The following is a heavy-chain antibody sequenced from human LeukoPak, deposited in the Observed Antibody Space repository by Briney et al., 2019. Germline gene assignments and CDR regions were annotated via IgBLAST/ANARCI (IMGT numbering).Heavy chain of an antibody. D-gene: IGHD3-10*01. CDR2: INPHSGGT. V-gene: IGHV1-2*02. CDR3: ARRRDYYGSGSYYSNWFDP. Sequence: GASVKVSCKASGYTFTGYYMHWVRQAPGQGLEWMGGINPHSGGTNYAQKFQGRVTMTRDTSISTAYMELSRLRSDDTAVYYCARRRDYYGSGSYYSNWFDPWGQGTLVTVSS. J-gene: IGHJ5*02. CDR1: GYTFTGYY.